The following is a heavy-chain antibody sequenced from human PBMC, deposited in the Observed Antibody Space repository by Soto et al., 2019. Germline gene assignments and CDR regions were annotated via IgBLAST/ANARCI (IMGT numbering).Heavy chain of an antibody. V-gene: IGHV3-7*04. J-gene: IGHJ4*02. D-gene: IGHD2-2*01. CDR1: GFTFNNYW. Sequence: GGSLRLSCAASGFTFNNYWMTWVRQAPGKGLEWVANIKQDGSETYYVDSVEGRFTISRDNAKNSVYLQINSLRVEDTAVYYCARELEYCSSSSDWRAYWGQRSLVTVSS. CDR2: IKQDGSET. CDR3: ARELEYCSSSSDWRAY.